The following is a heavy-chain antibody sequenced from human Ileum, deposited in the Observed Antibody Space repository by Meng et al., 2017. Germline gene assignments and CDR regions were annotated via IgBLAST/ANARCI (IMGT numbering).Heavy chain of an antibody. CDR3: ARDEGIPASLDS. D-gene: IGHD2-2*01. J-gene: IGHJ4*02. V-gene: IGHV1-3*01. CDR1: GYTFTNYA. Sequence: QVLLVQSGAAVKKPGPSVKSSCKASGYTFTNYAMHWVRQAPGQRLEWMGWIIAGSGKTKYSQRIQGRVSITRDTSASTVYMELSRLRYEDTAVYYCARDEGIPASLDSWGQGTLVTVSS. CDR2: IIAGSGKT.